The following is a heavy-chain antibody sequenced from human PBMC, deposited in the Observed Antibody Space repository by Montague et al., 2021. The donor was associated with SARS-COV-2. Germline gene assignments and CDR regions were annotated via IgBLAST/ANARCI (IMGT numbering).Heavy chain of an antibody. J-gene: IGHJ4*02. Sequence: SLRLSCAASGFRFSGYAMSWARQAPGKGLEWVSAIGASGNDTYHADSVRGRFTSSRDNSKNMLYLQLNSLRVEGTAVYYCAKRVVVTSYRYFDYWGQGTLVTVSS. CDR1: GFRFSGYA. CDR2: IGASGNDT. D-gene: IGHD2-21*02. CDR3: AKRVVVTSYRYFDY. V-gene: IGHV3-23*01.